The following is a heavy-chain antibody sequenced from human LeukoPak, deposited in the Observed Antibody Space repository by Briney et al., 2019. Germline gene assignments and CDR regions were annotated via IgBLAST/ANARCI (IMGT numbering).Heavy chain of an antibody. Sequence: SQTLSLTCTVSGGSISSGGYYWSWIRQPPGKGLEWIGYINHSGSTNYNPSLKSRVTISVDTSKNQFSLKLSSVTAADTAVYYCARGDVDIVVVPAAMPGFDPWGQGTLVTVSS. CDR1: GGSISSGGYY. J-gene: IGHJ5*02. CDR2: INHSGST. D-gene: IGHD2-2*03. CDR3: ARGDVDIVVVPAAMPGFDP. V-gene: IGHV4-30-2*01.